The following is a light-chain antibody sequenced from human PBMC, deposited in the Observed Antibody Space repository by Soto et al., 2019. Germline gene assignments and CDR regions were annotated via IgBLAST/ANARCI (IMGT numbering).Light chain of an antibody. V-gene: IGLV2-14*01. CDR1: SSDVGGYNY. CDR2: EVS. CDR3: SSYTSSSTYV. J-gene: IGLJ1*01. Sequence: QSALTQSASVSGSPGQSITISCTGTSSDVGGYNYVSWYQQHPGKAPKLMIYEVSNRPSGVSNRFSGSKSGNTASLTISGLQAEDEADHYCSSYTSSSTYVFGTGTKVTVL.